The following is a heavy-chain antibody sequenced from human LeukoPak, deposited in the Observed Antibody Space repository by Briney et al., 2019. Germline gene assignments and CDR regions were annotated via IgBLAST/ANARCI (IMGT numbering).Heavy chain of an antibody. V-gene: IGHV5-51*01. CDR2: IYPGDSDT. D-gene: IGHD3-22*01. CDR1: AYSFISYW. Sequence: LGESLKISCKGSAYSFISYWIAWVRQMPGNGLEWMGIIYPGDSDTRYSPSFQGQVTISADKSISTAYLQWSSLKASDTAIYYCARASNYYETSGFSKRGQGTLVTVSS. J-gene: IGHJ4*02. CDR3: ARASNYYETSGFSK.